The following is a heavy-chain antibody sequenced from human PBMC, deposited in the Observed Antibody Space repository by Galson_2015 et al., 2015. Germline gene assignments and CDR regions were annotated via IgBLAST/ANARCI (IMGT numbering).Heavy chain of an antibody. CDR2: ISAYNGNT. V-gene: IGHV1-18*01. Sequence: SVKVSCKASGYTFTSYGISWVRQAPGQGLEWMGWISAYNGNTNYAQKLQGRVTMTTDTSTSTAYMELRSLRSDDTAVYYCARIHLPTVTTRSYYYYGMDVWGQGTTVTVSS. CDR1: GYTFTSYG. D-gene: IGHD4-11*01. CDR3: ARIHLPTVTTRSYYYYGMDV. J-gene: IGHJ6*02.